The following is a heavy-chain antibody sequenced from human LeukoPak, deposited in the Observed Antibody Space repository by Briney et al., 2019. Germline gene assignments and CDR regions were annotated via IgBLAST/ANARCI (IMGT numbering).Heavy chain of an antibody. J-gene: IGHJ6*02. CDR3: ARGDYGSGSQLYYYYGMDV. Sequence: GGSLRLSCAASGFTFSSYWMHWVRQAPGKGLVWVSRINSDGSSTSYADSVEGRFTISRDNAKNTLYLQMNSLRAEDTAVYYCARGDYGSGSQLYYYYGMDVWGQGTTVTVSS. V-gene: IGHV3-74*01. CDR1: GFTFSSYW. CDR2: INSDGSST. D-gene: IGHD3-10*01.